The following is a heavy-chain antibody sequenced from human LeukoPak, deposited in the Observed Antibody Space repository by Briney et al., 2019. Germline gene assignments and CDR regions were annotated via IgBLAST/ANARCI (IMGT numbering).Heavy chain of an antibody. CDR1: GFTFSSYA. CDR2: ISGSGGST. D-gene: IGHD3-22*01. Sequence: GGSLRLSCAASGFTFSSYAMSWVRQAPGKGLEWVSAISGSGGSTYYADSVKGRFTISRDNSKNTLYPQMNSLRAEDTAVYYCAKRYYYDSSGIDWGQGTLVTVSS. J-gene: IGHJ4*02. CDR3: AKRYYYDSSGID. V-gene: IGHV3-23*01.